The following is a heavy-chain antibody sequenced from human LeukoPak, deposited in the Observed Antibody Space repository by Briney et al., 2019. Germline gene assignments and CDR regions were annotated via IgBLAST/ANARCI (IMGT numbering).Heavy chain of an antibody. D-gene: IGHD4-17*01. Sequence: GRSLRLSCAASGFTFDDYAMHWVRQAPGKGLEWVSGISWNSGSIGYADSVKGRFTISRDNAKNSLYLQMNSLRAEDTAVYYCARAVYGDYVKYFQRWGQGTLVTVSS. J-gene: IGHJ1*01. CDR2: ISWNSGSI. CDR3: ARAVYGDYVKYFQR. CDR1: GFTFDDYA. V-gene: IGHV3-9*01.